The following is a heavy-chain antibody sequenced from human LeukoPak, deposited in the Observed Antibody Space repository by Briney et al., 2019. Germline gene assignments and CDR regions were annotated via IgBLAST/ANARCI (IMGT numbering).Heavy chain of an antibody. J-gene: IGHJ4*02. V-gene: IGHV1-69*04. CDR2: IIPILGIA. CDR1: GGTFSSYT. Sequence: SVKVSCKASGGTFSSYTISWVRQAPGQGLEWMGRIIPILGIANYAQKCQGRVTITADKSKSTAYMELSSLRAEDTAVYYCAREDYYDRDRPLDYWGQGTLVTVSS. CDR3: AREDYYDRDRPLDY. D-gene: IGHD3-22*01.